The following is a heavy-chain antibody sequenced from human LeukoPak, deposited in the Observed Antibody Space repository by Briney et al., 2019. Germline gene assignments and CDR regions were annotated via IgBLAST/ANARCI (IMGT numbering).Heavy chain of an antibody. V-gene: IGHV1-69*04. D-gene: IGHD5-12*01. J-gene: IGHJ4*02. CDR1: GYTFTSYG. CDR2: IIPILGIA. Sequence: GASVKVSCKASGYTFTSYGISWVRQAPGQGLEWMGRIIPILGIANYAQKFQGRVTITADKSTSTAYMELSSLRSEDTAVYYCATFSGYSGYDPFDYWGQGAPVTVSS. CDR3: ATFSGYSGYDPFDY.